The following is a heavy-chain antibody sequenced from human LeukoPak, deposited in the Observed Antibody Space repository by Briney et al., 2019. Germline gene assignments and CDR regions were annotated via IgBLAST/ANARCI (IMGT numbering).Heavy chain of an antibody. Sequence: SETLSLTRTVSGGSISTGTYYWGWIRQSPGKGLEWIGNIYYAGATYYNPSLNSRVTISIDTSKNQFSLKMSSVTAADTAIYYCTRGAAMLPEYWGQGSLVTVSS. CDR1: GGSISTGTYY. J-gene: IGHJ4*02. V-gene: IGHV4-39*07. CDR2: IYYAGAT. CDR3: TRGAAMLPEY. D-gene: IGHD2-2*01.